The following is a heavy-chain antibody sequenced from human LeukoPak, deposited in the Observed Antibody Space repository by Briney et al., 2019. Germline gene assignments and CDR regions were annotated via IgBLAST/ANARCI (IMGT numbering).Heavy chain of an antibody. CDR3: VGGTGWLPLT. J-gene: IGHJ5*01. CDR2: IKQDGSEK. CDR1: GFSLGDYW. Sequence: GGPLRLSCAASGFSLGDYWMNWVRQTPGKGPEWLANIKQDGSEKNYVESVNGRFIISRDNAKNSGYLQMNSLRAEDTAVYYCVGGTGWLPLTWGQGTLVTVSS. V-gene: IGHV3-7*01. D-gene: IGHD6-19*01.